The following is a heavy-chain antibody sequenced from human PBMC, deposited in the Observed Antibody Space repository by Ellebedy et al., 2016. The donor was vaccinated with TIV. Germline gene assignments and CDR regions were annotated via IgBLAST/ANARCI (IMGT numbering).Heavy chain of an antibody. Sequence: AASVKVSCKASGGIFSSSTFSWVRQAPGQGLEWMGGIIPIFGTANYAQKFQGRVTISADESTSTAYMELSRLRSEDTAMYYCARQWEPGDWFDPWGQGTLVTVSS. V-gene: IGHV1-69*13. CDR3: ARQWEPGDWFDP. CDR1: GGIFSSST. J-gene: IGHJ5*02. CDR2: IIPIFGTA. D-gene: IGHD1-26*01.